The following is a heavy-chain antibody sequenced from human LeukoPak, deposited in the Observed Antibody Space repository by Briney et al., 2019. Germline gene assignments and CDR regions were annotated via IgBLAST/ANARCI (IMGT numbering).Heavy chain of an antibody. J-gene: IGHJ4*02. CDR2: IKQDGSEK. CDR1: GFQFSNYW. CDR3: ARSGDMITFGGVIVTAHFDY. Sequence: GGSLRLSCAASGFQFSNYWMTWVRQAPGKGLEWVANIKQDGSEKYYVDSVKGRFTISRDNAKNSLYLQMNSLRAEDTAVYYCARSGDMITFGGVIVTAHFDYWGQGTLVTVSS. V-gene: IGHV3-7*01. D-gene: IGHD3-16*02.